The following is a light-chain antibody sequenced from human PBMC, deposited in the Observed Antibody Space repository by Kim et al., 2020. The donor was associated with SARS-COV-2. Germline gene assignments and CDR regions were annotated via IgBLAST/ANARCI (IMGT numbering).Light chain of an antibody. V-gene: IGKV1-9*01. CDR3: QQLNSSPLT. J-gene: IGKJ4*01. Sequence: AAIGYRVNITCRASQVISSYFAWYQQRPGKAPKLLIYDSSTLHSGVPSRFSGSGSGTEFTLTISSLQPEDFATYYCQQLNSSPLTFGGGTKVDIK. CDR2: DSS. CDR1: QVISSY.